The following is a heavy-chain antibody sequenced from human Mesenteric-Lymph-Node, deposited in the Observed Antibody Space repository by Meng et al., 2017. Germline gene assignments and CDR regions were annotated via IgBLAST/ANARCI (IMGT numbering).Heavy chain of an antibody. D-gene: IGHD2-2*01. CDR2: IYHSGST. J-gene: IGHJ4*02. V-gene: IGHV4-4*02. Sequence: QVQLQASGPGLVKPSGTLSLTSAVSGGSISSSNWWSWVRQPPGKGLEWIGEIYHSGSTNYNPSLKSRVTISVDKSKNQFSLKLSSVTAADTAVYYCASGRKYCSSTSCYGQFDYWGQGTLVTVSS. CDR3: ASGRKYCSSTSCYGQFDY. CDR1: GGSISSSNW.